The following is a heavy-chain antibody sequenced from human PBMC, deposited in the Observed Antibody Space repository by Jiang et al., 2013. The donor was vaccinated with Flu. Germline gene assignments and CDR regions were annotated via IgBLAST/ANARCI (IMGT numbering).Heavy chain of an antibody. J-gene: IGHJ3*02. Sequence: GSGLVKPSQTLSLACTVSGGSISSGSYYWSWIRQPAGKGLEWIGRIYTSGSTNYNPSLKSRVTTSVDTSKNQFSLKLSSVTAADTAVYYCARGTMVRGLRAFDIWGQGTMVTVSS. V-gene: IGHV4-61*02. CDR3: ARGTMVRGLRAFDI. CDR2: IYTSGST. CDR1: GGSISSGSYY. D-gene: IGHD3-10*01.